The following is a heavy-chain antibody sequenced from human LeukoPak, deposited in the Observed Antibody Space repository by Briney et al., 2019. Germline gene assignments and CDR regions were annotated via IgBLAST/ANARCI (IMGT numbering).Heavy chain of an antibody. D-gene: IGHD2-2*02. J-gene: IGHJ1*01. Sequence: SVKVSCKASGGTFSSYAISWVRQAPGQGLEWMGGIIPIFGTANYAQKFQGRVTITTDESTSTAYMELSSLRSEDTAVYYCASLYCSSTRCYTNEGAEYFQHWGQGTLVTVSS. V-gene: IGHV1-69*05. CDR2: IIPIFGTA. CDR1: GGTFSSYA. CDR3: ASLYCSSTRCYTNEGAEYFQH.